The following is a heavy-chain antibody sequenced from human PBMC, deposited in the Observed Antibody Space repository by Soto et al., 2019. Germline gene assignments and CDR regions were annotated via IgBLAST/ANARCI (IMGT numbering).Heavy chain of an antibody. CDR1: GFTFSSYG. J-gene: IGHJ4*02. V-gene: IGHV3-30*18. CDR3: AKVRGPGRGAASFFDY. D-gene: IGHD1-26*01. CDR2: ISYDGSNK. Sequence: GGSLRLSCAASGFTFSSYGMHWVRQAPGKGLEWVAVISYDGSNKYYADSVKGRFTISRDNSKNTLYLQMNSLRAEDPAVYYCAKVRGPGRGAASFFDYWGQGTLVTVSS.